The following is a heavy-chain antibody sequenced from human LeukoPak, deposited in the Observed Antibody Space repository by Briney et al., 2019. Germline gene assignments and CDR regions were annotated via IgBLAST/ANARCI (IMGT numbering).Heavy chain of an antibody. CDR1: GYTLTELS. V-gene: IGHV1-24*01. J-gene: IGHJ4*02. Sequence: ASVKVSCKVSGYTLTELSMHWVRQAPGKGPEWMGGFDPEDGETIYAQKFQGRVTMTEDTSTDTAYMELSSLRSEDTAVYYCAMGVATIYDYFDYWGQGTLDTVSS. D-gene: IGHD5-12*01. CDR2: FDPEDGET. CDR3: AMGVATIYDYFDY.